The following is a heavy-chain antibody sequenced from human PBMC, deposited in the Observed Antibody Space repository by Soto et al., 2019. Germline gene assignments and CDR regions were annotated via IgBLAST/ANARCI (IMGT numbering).Heavy chain of an antibody. Sequence: GGSLRLSCAASGFTVSSNYMSWVRQAPGKGLEWVSVIYSGGSTYYADSVKGRFTISRHNSKNTLYLQMNSLRAEDTAVYYCARSPYCSSTSCHAPEGYYYYMDVWGKGTTVTVSS. CDR2: IYSGGST. CDR1: GFTVSSNY. CDR3: ARSPYCSSTSCHAPEGYYYYMDV. V-gene: IGHV3-53*04. D-gene: IGHD2-2*01. J-gene: IGHJ6*03.